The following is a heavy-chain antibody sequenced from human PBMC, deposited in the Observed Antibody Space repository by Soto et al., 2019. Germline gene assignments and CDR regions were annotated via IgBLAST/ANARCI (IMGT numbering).Heavy chain of an antibody. CDR3: ARWLFDYYYYYGMDV. J-gene: IGHJ6*02. Sequence: SVKVSCKVSGGTFSSYAISWVRQAPGQGLEWMGGIIPIFGTANYAQKFQGRVTITADESTSTAYMELSSLRSEDTAVYYCARWLFDYYYYYGMDVWGQGPTVTASS. CDR2: IIPIFGTA. CDR1: GGTFSSYA. V-gene: IGHV1-69*13. D-gene: IGHD3-22*01.